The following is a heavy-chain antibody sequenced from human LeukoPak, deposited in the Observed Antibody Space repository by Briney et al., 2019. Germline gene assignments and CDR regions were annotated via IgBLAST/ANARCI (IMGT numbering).Heavy chain of an antibody. CDR2: ISTYNGNT. Sequence: GASVKVSCKASGYTFTSYGISWVRQAPGQGLEWMGWISTYNGNTNYAQKLQGRVTMTTDTSTRTAYMELRSLRSDDTAVYYCARDPLGWDDSGYYYGGLDPWGQGTLVIVSS. CDR1: GYTFTSYG. D-gene: IGHD3-22*01. J-gene: IGHJ5*02. CDR3: ARDPLGWDDSGYYYGGLDP. V-gene: IGHV1-18*01.